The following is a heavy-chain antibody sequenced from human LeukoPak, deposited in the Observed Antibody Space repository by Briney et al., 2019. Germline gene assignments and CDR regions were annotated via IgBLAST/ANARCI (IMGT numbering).Heavy chain of an antibody. CDR3: AKDHYYYDSSGYYGLFDY. D-gene: IGHD3-22*01. V-gene: IGHV3-23*01. CDR1: GFTFSSYA. CDR2: ISGSGGST. J-gene: IGHJ4*02. Sequence: GGSLRLSCAASGFTFSSYAMSWVRQAPGKGLEWVSAISGSGGSTYYADSVKGRFTISRDNSKNTLYLQMNSLRAEDTAVYYCAKDHYYYDSSGYYGLFDYWGQGTLVAVSS.